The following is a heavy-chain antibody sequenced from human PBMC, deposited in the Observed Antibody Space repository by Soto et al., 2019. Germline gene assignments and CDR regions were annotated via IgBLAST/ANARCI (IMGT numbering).Heavy chain of an antibody. J-gene: IGHJ6*02. D-gene: IGHD3-22*01. V-gene: IGHV3-23*01. CDR2: ISGSGGST. CDR3: AKGRNHHDSSNYYSFTLDV. CDR1: GFTFSSYA. Sequence: PGGSLRLSCAASGFTFSSYAMSWVRQAPGKGLEWVSAISGSGGSTYYADSVKGRFTISRDNSKNTLYLQMNSLRAEDTATYYCAKGRNHHDSSNYYSFTLDVWGQGTTVTVSS.